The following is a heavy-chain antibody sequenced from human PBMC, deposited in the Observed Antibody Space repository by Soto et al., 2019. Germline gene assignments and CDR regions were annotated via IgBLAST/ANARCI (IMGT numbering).Heavy chain of an antibody. CDR3: ARVTLGGARPDYFDY. V-gene: IGHV4-38-2*01. D-gene: IGHD3-16*01. J-gene: IGHJ4*02. Sequence: SETLSLTCAVSGYSISSGYYWGWIRQPPGKGLEWIGSIYHSGSTYYNPSLKSRVTISVDTSKNQFSLKLSSVTAADTAVYYWARVTLGGARPDYFDYWGQGTLVTVPS. CDR2: IYHSGST. CDR1: GYSISSGYY.